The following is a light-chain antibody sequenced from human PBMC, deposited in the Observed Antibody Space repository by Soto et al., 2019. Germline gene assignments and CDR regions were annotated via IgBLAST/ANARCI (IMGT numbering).Light chain of an antibody. Sequence: QSALAQPASVSGSPGQSITSSCTGTSSDVGDYKYVSWYQQHPGRAPKLMIFDVSNRPSGVSNRFSGSKSANTASLTISGLQAEDEADYYCSSFTTSTTRVFGGGTQLTVL. CDR1: SSDVGDYKY. J-gene: IGLJ2*01. V-gene: IGLV2-14*01. CDR2: DVS. CDR3: SSFTTSTTRV.